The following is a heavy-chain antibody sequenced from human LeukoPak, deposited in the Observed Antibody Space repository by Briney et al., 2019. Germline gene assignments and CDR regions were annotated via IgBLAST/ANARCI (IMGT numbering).Heavy chain of an antibody. J-gene: IGHJ6*02. CDR1: GGSISSSSYY. V-gene: IGHV4-39*01. CDR3: ARHDPEYYYYYGMDV. CDR2: IYYSGST. Sequence: SETLSLTCTVSGGSISSSSYYWGWIRQPPGKGLEWIGSIYYSGSTYYNPSLKSRVTISVDTSKNQFSLKLSSVTAADTAVYYCARHDPEYYYYYGMDVWGQGTTVTVSS.